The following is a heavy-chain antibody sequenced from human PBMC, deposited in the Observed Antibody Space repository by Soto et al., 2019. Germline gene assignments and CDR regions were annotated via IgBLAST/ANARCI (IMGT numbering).Heavy chain of an antibody. CDR2: IDSDGSRI. CDR3: VRTSLVVAVATREDF. Sequence: EVQLVESGGGLVQPGXSLXXSCXXXXXXXXNXXXHXVRQAPGKGLVWVSRIDSDGSRITYADFVKGRFTISRENAKNTVYLHMNSLTAEDTAVYYCVRTSLVVAVATREDFWGQGTLVTVSS. V-gene: IGHV3-74*01. J-gene: IGHJ4*02. CDR1: XXXXXNXX. D-gene: IGHD2-15*01.